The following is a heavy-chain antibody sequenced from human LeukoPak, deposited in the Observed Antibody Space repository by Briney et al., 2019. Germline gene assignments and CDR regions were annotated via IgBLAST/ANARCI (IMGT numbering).Heavy chain of an antibody. CDR2: IYDSGRT. Sequence: SQTLSLTCTVSGASIGSGGYYWSWIRQHPGKGLEWMGCIYDSGRTYYNPSLKSRVTMSLVTSSNQLSLKPSSVTAADTAVYYCARGYGDSGFWGQGTQVTVSS. J-gene: IGHJ4*02. CDR1: GASIGSGGYY. CDR3: ARGYGDSGF. V-gene: IGHV4-31*03. D-gene: IGHD4-17*01.